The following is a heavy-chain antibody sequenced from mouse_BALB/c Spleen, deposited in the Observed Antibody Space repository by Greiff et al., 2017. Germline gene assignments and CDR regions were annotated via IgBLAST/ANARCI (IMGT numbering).Heavy chain of an antibody. CDR2: IDPENGNT. Sequence: VQLQQSGAELVGPGALVKLSCKASGFNIKDYYMHWVKQRPEQGLEWIGWIDPENGNTIYDPKFQGKASITADTSSNTAYLQLSSLTSEDTAVYYCARDWFYAMDYWGQGTSVTVSS. D-gene: IGHD2-2*01. CDR1: GFNIKDYY. CDR3: ARDWFYAMDY. V-gene: IGHV14-1*02. J-gene: IGHJ4*01.